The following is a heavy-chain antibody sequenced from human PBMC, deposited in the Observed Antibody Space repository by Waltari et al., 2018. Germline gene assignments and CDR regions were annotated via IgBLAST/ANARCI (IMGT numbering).Heavy chain of an antibody. J-gene: IGHJ4*02. Sequence: EVQLVESGGGLVQHGGSLRLSCAASGFTFSSYSMNWVRQAPGKGLEWVSYISSSSSTIYYADSVKGRFTISRDNAKNSLYLQMNSLRAEDTAVYYCARDPRGYIDYWGQGTLVTVSS. D-gene: IGHD6-6*01. V-gene: IGHV3-48*01. CDR3: ARDPRGYIDY. CDR1: GFTFSSYS. CDR2: ISSSSSTI.